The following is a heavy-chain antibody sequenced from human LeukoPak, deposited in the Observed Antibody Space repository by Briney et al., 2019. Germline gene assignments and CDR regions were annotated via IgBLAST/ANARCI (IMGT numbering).Heavy chain of an antibody. CDR3: ASPGGSSGWFFEY. D-gene: IGHD6-19*01. Sequence: PSETLSLTCTISGGSITSYYWSWIRQSPVKGLEWIGYIYYSGVTDYNPSLKSRVTISVDTSKNQFSLKLTSVTAAGTAIYYCASPGGSSGWFFEYWGLGTLVTVSS. V-gene: IGHV4-59*01. CDR2: IYYSGVT. CDR1: GGSITSYY. J-gene: IGHJ4*02.